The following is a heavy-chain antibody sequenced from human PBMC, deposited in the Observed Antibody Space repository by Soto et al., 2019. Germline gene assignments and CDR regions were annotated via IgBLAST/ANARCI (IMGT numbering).Heavy chain of an antibody. J-gene: IGHJ6*02. CDR3: ARAARGGGRFGANYGMDV. V-gene: IGHV1-3*01. CDR1: GYTFTSYS. CDR2: INAGNGNT. D-gene: IGHD3-10*01. Sequence: ASLKVSCNASGYTFTSYSMHWVLRCPGQRLEWMGWINAGNGNTKYSQKFQGRVTITRDTSASTAYMELSSLRSEDTAVYYCARAARGGGRFGANYGMDVWGQGTTVTVSS.